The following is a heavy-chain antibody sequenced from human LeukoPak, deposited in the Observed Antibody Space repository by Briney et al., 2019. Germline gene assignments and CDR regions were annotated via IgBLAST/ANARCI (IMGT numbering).Heavy chain of an antibody. CDR3: ARAGEQQWLVPLYYYYYYGMDV. Sequence: GGSLRLSCAASGFTFSSYWMHWVRQAPGKGLVWVSRINSDGSSTSYADSVKGRFTISRDNAKNTLYLQMNSLRAEDTAVYYCARAGEQQWLVPLYYYYYYGMDVWGQGTTVTVSS. D-gene: IGHD6-19*01. V-gene: IGHV3-74*01. CDR2: INSDGSST. CDR1: GFTFSSYW. J-gene: IGHJ6*02.